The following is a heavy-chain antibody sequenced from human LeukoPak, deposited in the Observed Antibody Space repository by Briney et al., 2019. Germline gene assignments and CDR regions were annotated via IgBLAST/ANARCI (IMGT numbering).Heavy chain of an antibody. D-gene: IGHD2-15*01. J-gene: IGHJ4*02. Sequence: SGGSLRLSCAASGFTFSNYAMSWVRQAPGKGLEWVSSISGSGGSTYYADSVKGRFTISGDNSKNTLYLQMNSLRADDTAVYYCAKVGCSGGTCYCYFDYWGQGTLVTVSS. CDR1: GFTFSNYA. CDR2: ISGSGGST. V-gene: IGHV3-23*01. CDR3: AKVGCSGGTCYCYFDY.